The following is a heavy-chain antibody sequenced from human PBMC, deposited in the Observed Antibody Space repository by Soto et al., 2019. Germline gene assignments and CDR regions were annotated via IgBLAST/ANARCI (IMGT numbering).Heavy chain of an antibody. CDR2: IGTAGDT. CDR3: ARELSTYYYYYGMDV. CDR1: GFTFSSYD. J-gene: IGHJ6*02. D-gene: IGHD2-2*01. V-gene: IGHV3-13*04. Sequence: GGSLRLSCAASGFTFSSYDMHWVRQATGKGLEWVSAIGTAGDTYYPGSVKGRFTISRENAKNSLYLQMNSLRAGDTAVYYCARELSTYYYYYGMDVWGQGTTVTVSS.